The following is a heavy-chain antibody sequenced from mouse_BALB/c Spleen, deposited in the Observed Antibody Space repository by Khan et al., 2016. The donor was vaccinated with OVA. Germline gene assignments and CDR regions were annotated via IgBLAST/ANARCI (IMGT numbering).Heavy chain of an antibody. CDR2: INTYTGEP. V-gene: IGHV9-3-1*01. Sequence: QIQLVQSGPELKKPGETVKISCKASGYTFTNYGMNWVKQAPGKGLKWMGWINTYTGEPTYADDFKGRFAFSLETSASTAYLQINNLKNEDTATYFWVRGAVRRRAYAMDYWGQGTSVTVSS. J-gene: IGHJ4*01. D-gene: IGHD2-14*01. CDR1: GYTFTNYG. CDR3: VRGAVRRRAYAMDY.